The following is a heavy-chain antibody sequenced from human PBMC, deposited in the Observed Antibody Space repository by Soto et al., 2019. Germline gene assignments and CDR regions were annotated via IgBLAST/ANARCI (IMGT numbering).Heavy chain of an antibody. CDR2: INHSGST. Sequence: PXETLSLTCSVSGSSISSDYYWGWIRQPPVKGLEWIGSINHSGSTYYNPSLKSRVTISVDTSKNQFSLKLTSVTAADTAVYYCATAPKIDYFDYWAQGTLVTVSS. CDR3: ATAPKIDYFDY. V-gene: IGHV4-38-2*02. CDR1: GSSISSDYY. J-gene: IGHJ4*02.